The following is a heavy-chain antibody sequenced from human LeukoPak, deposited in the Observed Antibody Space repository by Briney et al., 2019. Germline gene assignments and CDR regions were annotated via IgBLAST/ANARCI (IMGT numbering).Heavy chain of an antibody. D-gene: IGHD1-26*01. J-gene: IGHJ4*02. CDR3: ARFVGSSRFDY. CDR1: GFTFSDYY. V-gene: IGHV3-11*01. CDR2: ISIGGSSI. Sequence: PGGSLRLSCAASGFTFSDYYMSWIRQAPGKGLEWVSYISIGGSSIYYADSVKGRFTISRDNAKNSMYLQMNSLRAEDTAVYYCARFVGSSRFDYWGQGTLVTVSS.